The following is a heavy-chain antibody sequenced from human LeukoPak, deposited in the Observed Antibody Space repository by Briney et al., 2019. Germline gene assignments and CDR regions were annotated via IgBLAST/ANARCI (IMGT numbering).Heavy chain of an antibody. V-gene: IGHV3-30-3*01. Sequence: PGRSLRLSCAASGFTFSSYAMHWVRQAPGKGLEWVAVISYDGSNKYYADSVKGRFTISRDNSKNTLYLQMNSLRAEDTAVNYCAREWGDIVLMVYALTPGMDVWGQGTTVTVSS. CDR2: ISYDGSNK. CDR3: AREWGDIVLMVYALTPGMDV. CDR1: GFTFSSYA. D-gene: IGHD2-8*01. J-gene: IGHJ6*02.